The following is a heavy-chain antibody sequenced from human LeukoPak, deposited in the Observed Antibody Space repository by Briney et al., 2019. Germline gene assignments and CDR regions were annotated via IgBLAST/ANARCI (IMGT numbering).Heavy chain of an antibody. Sequence: PSETLSLTCTVPGGSISSYYWTWVRQPPGKGLGWRGYIYYSASTNYNPSLKSRVSISVDTSKNQFALKLSSVTAADTAVYYCARGGQYSYGYPNWFDPWGQGTLVTVSS. CDR1: GGSISSYY. CDR3: ARGGQYSYGYPNWFDP. D-gene: IGHD5-18*01. V-gene: IGHV4-59*01. J-gene: IGHJ5*02. CDR2: IYYSAST.